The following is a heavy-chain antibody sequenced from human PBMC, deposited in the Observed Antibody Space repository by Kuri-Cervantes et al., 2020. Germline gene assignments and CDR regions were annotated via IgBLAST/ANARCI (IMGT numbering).Heavy chain of an antibody. CDR2: INPNSGGT. V-gene: IGHV1-2*02. CDR3: ARDAKYSGSYWFDP. Sequence: SVNVSCKASGYTFTGYYMHWVRQAPGQGLEWMGWINPNSGGTNYAQKFQGRVTMTRDTSISTAYMELSRLRSDDTAVYYCARDAKYSGSYWFDPWGQGTLVTVSS. D-gene: IGHD1-26*01. J-gene: IGHJ5*02. CDR1: GYTFTGYY.